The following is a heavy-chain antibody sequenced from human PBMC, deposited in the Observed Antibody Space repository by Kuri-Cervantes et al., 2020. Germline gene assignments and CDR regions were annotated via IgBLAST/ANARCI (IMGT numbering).Heavy chain of an antibody. CDR2: ISYDGSNK. J-gene: IGHJ4*02. CDR1: GFTFSSYE. D-gene: IGHD5-18*01. CDR3: GRGSGYSYGLKGY. Sequence: GGSLSLSCTASGFTFSSYEIHWVRQAPGKGLEWVAVISYDGSNKYYADSVKGRFTISRDNSKNTLYLQMTSLRAEDTAVYYCGRGSGYSYGLKGYWGQGTLVTVSS. V-gene: IGHV3-30*03.